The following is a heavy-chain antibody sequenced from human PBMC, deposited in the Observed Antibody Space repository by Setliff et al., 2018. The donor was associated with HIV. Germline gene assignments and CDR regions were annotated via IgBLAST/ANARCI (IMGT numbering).Heavy chain of an antibody. CDR3: AGEAWTSYRSSPGYYYYYMDV. V-gene: IGHV4-61*01. CDR1: GDSASSGSYY. D-gene: IGHD6-6*01. J-gene: IGHJ6*03. Sequence: PSETLSLTCTVSGDSASSGSYYWSWIRQPPGKGLEWIGYIYYSGTTNYNPSLKSRVTISVDTSKNQFSLKLSSVTAADTAVYYCAGEAWTSYRSSPGYYYYYMDVWGKGTTVTVSS. CDR2: IYYSGTT.